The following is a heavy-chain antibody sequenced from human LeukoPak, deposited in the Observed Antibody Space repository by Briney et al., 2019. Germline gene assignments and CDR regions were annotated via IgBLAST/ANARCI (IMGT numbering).Heavy chain of an antibody. J-gene: IGHJ4*02. V-gene: IGHV3-7*01. CDR2: IKQDGSGK. CDR1: GFTFSSYW. CDR3: AREKYYYDSSGYNYYFDY. D-gene: IGHD3-22*01. Sequence: PGGSLRLSCAASGFTFSSYWMSWVRQAPGKGLEWVANIKQDGSGKYYVDSVKGRFTISRDNAKNSLYLQMNSLRAEDTAVYYCAREKYYYDSSGYNYYFDYWGQGTLVTVSS.